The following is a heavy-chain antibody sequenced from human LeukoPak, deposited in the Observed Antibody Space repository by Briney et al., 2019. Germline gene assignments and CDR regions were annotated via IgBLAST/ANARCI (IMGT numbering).Heavy chain of an antibody. Sequence: AASVKVSCKASGGTFSSYVISWVRQAPGQGLEWMGRIIPILGIANYTQKFQGRVTITADKSTSTAYMELSSLRSEDTAVYYCAGLGYSGYGPRSRFDNWGQGTLITVST. CDR1: GGTFSSYV. V-gene: IGHV1-69*04. D-gene: IGHD5-12*01. J-gene: IGHJ4*02. CDR2: IIPILGIA. CDR3: AGLGYSGYGPRSRFDN.